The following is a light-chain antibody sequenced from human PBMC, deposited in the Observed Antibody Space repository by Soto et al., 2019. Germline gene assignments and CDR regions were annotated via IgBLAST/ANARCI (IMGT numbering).Light chain of an antibody. V-gene: IGLV2-8*01. CDR3: SSYTGDNNVV. Sequence: QSVLTQPPSASGSPGQSVTISCTGTSSDVGAYNYVSWYQHHPGKAPKLVIFEVSKRPSGVRDRISGSKSGNTASLTVSRLQSEDEADYDCSSYTGDNNVVFGGGTKVTVL. CDR1: SSDVGAYNY. CDR2: EVS. J-gene: IGLJ2*01.